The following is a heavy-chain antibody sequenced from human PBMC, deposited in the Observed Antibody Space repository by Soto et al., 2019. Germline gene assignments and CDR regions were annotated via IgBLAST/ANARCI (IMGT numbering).Heavy chain of an antibody. V-gene: IGHV4-39*01. CDR2: VYYSGIT. CDR1: GGSINTDRYY. J-gene: IGHJ4*02. Sequence: HLQLQESGPGLVKPSETLSLTCTVSGGSINTDRYYWGWVRQSPGKGLEWLGSVYYSGITYYNPSLKSRVTISGDTSKNQFSLQLNSVTATDTAVYYCAKHKRGSPINCDYWGQGILVTVAS. CDR3: AKHKRGSPINCDY.